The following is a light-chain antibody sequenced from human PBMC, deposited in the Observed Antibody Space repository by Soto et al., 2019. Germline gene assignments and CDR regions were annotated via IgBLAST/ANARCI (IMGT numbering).Light chain of an antibody. CDR3: QQDDSWPRT. CDR2: GAS. CDR1: QSVSSN. Sequence: EVVMTQSPATLSVSPGERATLSCRAGQSVSSNLAWYQQRPGQAPRLLIYGASTRATGIPDSFSGSGSGTEFTLTISSLQSEDFAVYYCQQDDSWPRTFGGGTRVEIK. J-gene: IGKJ4*01. V-gene: IGKV3-15*01.